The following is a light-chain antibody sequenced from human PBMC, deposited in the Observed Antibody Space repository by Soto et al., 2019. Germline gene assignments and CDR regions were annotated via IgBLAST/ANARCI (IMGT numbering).Light chain of an antibody. CDR1: SSDVAIYNY. CDR3: CSYAGSYTYV. CDR2: DVR. J-gene: IGLJ1*01. V-gene: IGLV2-11*01. Sequence: QSVLTQPRSVSGSPGQSVTISCTGTSSDVAIYNYVSWYQQHPGKAPKLIIYDVRKRPSGVPDRFFGSKSASTASLTISGLQAEDEAEYYCCSYAGSYTYVYETGTKVTV.